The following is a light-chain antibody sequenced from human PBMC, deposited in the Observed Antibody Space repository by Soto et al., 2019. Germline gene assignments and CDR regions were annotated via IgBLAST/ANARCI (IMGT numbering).Light chain of an antibody. J-gene: IGLJ7*01. CDR3: AVWDQSLTGWV. V-gene: IGLV1-47*01. Sequence: QSVLTQPPSASGIPGQSLTISCSGSSSNIGSHFVYWYQHLPGTAPKLLIFRDGQRPSGVPARFFGSKSGTSASLAITGLRSEDEADYYCAVWDQSLTGWVFGGGTQLTVL. CDR1: SSNIGSHF. CDR2: RDG.